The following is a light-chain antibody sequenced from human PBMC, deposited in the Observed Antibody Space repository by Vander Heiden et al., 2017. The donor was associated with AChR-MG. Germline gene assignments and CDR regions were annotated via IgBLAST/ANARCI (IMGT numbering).Light chain of an antibody. CDR1: QSVSSY. Sequence: EIVLTQSPANLSLSPGARATLSCRASQSVSSYLAWYQQKAGQGPRLLIYDASSRATGIPARFSGSGSGTDFTLTISSLGPEEFAVYYCQQRSNSWTFGQGTKVEIK. J-gene: IGKJ1*01. CDR2: DAS. V-gene: IGKV3-11*01. CDR3: QQRSNSWT.